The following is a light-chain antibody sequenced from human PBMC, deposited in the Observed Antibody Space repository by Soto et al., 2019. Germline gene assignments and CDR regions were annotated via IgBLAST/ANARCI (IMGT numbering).Light chain of an antibody. CDR2: DAS. V-gene: IGKV3D-11*01. J-gene: IGKJ1*01. CDR3: QQSHTSPPT. Sequence: EIVLTQSPATLSLSPGERATLSCRASQGVSSYLAWYQQKPGQAPRLLIYDASNRATGIPARFSGSGPGTDSTLPITRLEPVDLAPHHGQQSHTSPPTLGHGSKLDIK. CDR1: QGVSSY.